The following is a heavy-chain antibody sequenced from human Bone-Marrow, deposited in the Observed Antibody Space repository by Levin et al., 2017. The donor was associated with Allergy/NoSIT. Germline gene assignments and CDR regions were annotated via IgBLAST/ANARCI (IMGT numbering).Heavy chain of an antibody. CDR3: AVSIDDHDNSGYFDY. CDR1: GFTFNQFW. D-gene: IGHD3-22*01. Sequence: QAGESLKISCAASGFTFNQFWMSWVRQAPGKGLEWVANIKGDGSDKHYVDSVKGRFTISRDNARNSLYLQMNSLRVDDTAVYFCAVSIDDHDNSGYFDYWGQGTLVTVSS. J-gene: IGHJ4*02. CDR2: IKGDGSDK. V-gene: IGHV3-7*01.